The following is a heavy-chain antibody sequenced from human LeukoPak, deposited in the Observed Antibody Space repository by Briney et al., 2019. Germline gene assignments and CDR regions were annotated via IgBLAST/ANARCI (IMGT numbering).Heavy chain of an antibody. CDR2: ITTYNGYT. CDR3: ASLATIGSDSFDI. V-gene: IGHV1-18*01. CDR1: GYTFTSDG. Sequence: VASVKVSCKASGYTFTSDGISWVRQAPRQGLEWLGWITTYNGYTNYAQNLQGRVTLTTDTSTSTVYMELSSLRSEDTAVYYCASLATIGSDSFDIWGQGTMVTVSS. D-gene: IGHD2-2*03. J-gene: IGHJ3*02.